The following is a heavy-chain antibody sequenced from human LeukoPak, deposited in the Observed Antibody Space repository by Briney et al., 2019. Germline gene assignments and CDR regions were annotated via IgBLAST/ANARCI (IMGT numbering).Heavy chain of an antibody. Sequence: ASVKVSCKASGYTFTSYDINWVRQATGQGLEWMGWMSPNSGNTGYSQKFQGRVTITRDTSASTAYMELSSLRSEDTAVYYCAGIMAGTEFDYWGQGTLVTVSS. V-gene: IGHV1-8*01. CDR3: AGIMAGTEFDY. CDR2: MSPNSGNT. J-gene: IGHJ4*02. D-gene: IGHD6-19*01. CDR1: GYTFTSYD.